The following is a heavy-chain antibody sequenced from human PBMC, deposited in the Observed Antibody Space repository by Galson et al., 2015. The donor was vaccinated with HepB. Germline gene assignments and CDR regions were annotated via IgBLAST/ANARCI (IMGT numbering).Heavy chain of an antibody. CDR2: ISPYNGNT. Sequence: SVKVSCKASGGTFSSYAISWVRQAPGQGLEWMGWISPYNGNTNYAQKFQGRVTMTTDTSTSTAFMELRSLRSDDTAVYYCARSVTGSGSYYYSFAYWAQGTLVTVSS. CDR1: GGTFSSYA. CDR3: ARSVTGSGSYYYSFAY. V-gene: IGHV1-18*01. D-gene: IGHD3-10*01. J-gene: IGHJ4*02.